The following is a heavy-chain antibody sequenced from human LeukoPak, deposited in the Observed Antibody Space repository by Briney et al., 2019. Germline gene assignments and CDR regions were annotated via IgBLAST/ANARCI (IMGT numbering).Heavy chain of an antibody. D-gene: IGHD2-2*01. CDR3: ARDSRLNGSTSSLPSI. CDR1: GGSFSGYY. J-gene: IGHJ4*02. V-gene: IGHV4-34*01. Sequence: SETLSLTCIVSGGSFSGYYWIWIRQPPGKGLEWIGEINQSGSTNYNPSLKSRVTISVDTSKSQFSLKLNSVTAADTAVYYCARDSRLNGSTSSLPSIWGQGTLVTVSS. CDR2: INQSGST.